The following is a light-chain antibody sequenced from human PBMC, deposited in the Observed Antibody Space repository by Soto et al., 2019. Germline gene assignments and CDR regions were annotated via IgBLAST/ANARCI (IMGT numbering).Light chain of an antibody. J-gene: IGLJ3*02. CDR3: AAWDDSLNGWV. CDR2: SYN. V-gene: IGLV1-44*01. Sequence: QPVLTQPPSASGTPGQRVTISCSGRSSNIGSNTVNWYQHLPGTAPKLLIYSYNQRPSGVPDRFSGSKSGTSASLAISGLQSEDEADYYCAAWDDSLNGWVFGGGTKLTVL. CDR1: SSNIGSNT.